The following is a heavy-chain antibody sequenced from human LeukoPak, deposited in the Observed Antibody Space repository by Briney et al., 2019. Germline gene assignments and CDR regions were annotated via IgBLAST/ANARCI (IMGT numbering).Heavy chain of an antibody. CDR3: ARDCGGDCPGAFDI. CDR1: GFTFSSYA. CDR2: ISYDG. D-gene: IGHD2-21*02. Sequence: PGGSLRLSCAASGFTFSSYAMHWVRQAPGKGLEWVAVISYDGGDSVKGRFTISRDNSKNTLYLQMNSLRAEDTAVYYCARDCGGDCPGAFDIWGQGTMVTVSS. V-gene: IGHV3-30*04. J-gene: IGHJ3*02.